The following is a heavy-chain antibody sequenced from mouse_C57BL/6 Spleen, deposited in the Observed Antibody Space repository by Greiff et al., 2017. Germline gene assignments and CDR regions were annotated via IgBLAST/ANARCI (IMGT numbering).Heavy chain of an antibody. Sequence: VQLQESGAELARPGASVKLSCKASGYTFTSYGISWVKQRTGQGLEWIGEIYPRSGNTYYNEKLKGKATLTADKSSSTAYMELRSLTSEDSAVYFCARWPHYYGSSYGYFDVWGTGTTVTVSS. V-gene: IGHV1-81*01. CDR1: GYTFTSYG. CDR2: IYPRSGNT. CDR3: ARWPHYYGSSYGYFDV. D-gene: IGHD1-1*01. J-gene: IGHJ1*03.